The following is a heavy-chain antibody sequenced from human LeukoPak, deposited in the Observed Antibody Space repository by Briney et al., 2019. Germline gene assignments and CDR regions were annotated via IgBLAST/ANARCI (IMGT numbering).Heavy chain of an antibody. CDR1: GGSISSGGHY. V-gene: IGHV4-31*03. J-gene: IGHJ4*02. D-gene: IGHD5/OR15-5a*01. CDR2: IYYSGSA. CDR3: ARGTLRLFDY. Sequence: SETLSLTCTVSGGSISSGGHYWSWIRQHPAKGLEWIGYIYYSGSAYYNPSLESRVTISIDTSKNQFSLKLTSVTAADTAVYFCARGTLRLFDYWGQGTLVAVSS.